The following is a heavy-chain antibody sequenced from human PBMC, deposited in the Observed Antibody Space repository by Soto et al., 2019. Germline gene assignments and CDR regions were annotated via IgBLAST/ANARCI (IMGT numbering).Heavy chain of an antibody. CDR2: ISSSSSYT. CDR1: GFTFSDYY. D-gene: IGHD2-15*01. J-gene: IGHJ4*02. CDR3: ARVSGGSCYDY. V-gene: IGHV3-11*05. Sequence: PGGSLRLSCAASGFTFSDYYMSWIRQAPGKGLEWVSYISSSSSYTNYADSVKGRFTISRDNAKNSLYLQMNSLRAEDTAVYYCARVSGGSCYDYWGQGTLVTSPQ.